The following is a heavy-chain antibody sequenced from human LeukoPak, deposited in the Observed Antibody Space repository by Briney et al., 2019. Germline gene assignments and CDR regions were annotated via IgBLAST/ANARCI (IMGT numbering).Heavy chain of an antibody. CDR1: GFTFDDYA. V-gene: IGHV3-21*01. D-gene: IGHD1-26*01. CDR2: ISSSSSYI. CDR3: ARFYSGSYRYFDY. Sequence: PGGSLRLSCAASGFTFDDYAMHWVRQAPGKGLEWVSSISSSSSYIYYADSVKGRFTISRDNAKNSLYLQMNSLRAEDTAVYYCARFYSGSYRYFDYWGQGTLVTVSS. J-gene: IGHJ4*02.